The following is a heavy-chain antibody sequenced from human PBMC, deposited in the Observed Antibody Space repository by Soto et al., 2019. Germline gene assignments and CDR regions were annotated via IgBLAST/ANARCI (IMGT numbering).Heavy chain of an antibody. CDR1: EGTFASYS. V-gene: IGHV1-69*06. CDR2: IIPLMRTV. CDR3: ARDPVDLFGYLDV. D-gene: IGHD2-21*01. J-gene: IGHJ6*02. Sequence: QEELVPSGAEVEKPGSSVNVSCRTSEGTFASYSITWLRQAPGQRLEWMGEIIPLMRTVNYAQKFQDRVTITGDRSTSTVYMALSSLRSDDTAVYYCARDPVDLFGYLDVWGQGTTVTVSS.